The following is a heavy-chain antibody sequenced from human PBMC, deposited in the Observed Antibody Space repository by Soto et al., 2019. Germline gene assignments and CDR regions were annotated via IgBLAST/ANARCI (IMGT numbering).Heavy chain of an antibody. D-gene: IGHD3-16*01. Sequence: ASVKVSCKASGVTFNRQDMRWVLQAPGQGLEWMGGIIPMFGTPHYAEKFQDRVTITADESTGTAYLELSSLTSEDTAVYYCATSEGGDGYSFDYWGPGTLVTVS. CDR2: IIPMFGTP. CDR3: ATSEGGDGYSFDY. CDR1: GVTFNRQD. J-gene: IGHJ4*02. V-gene: IGHV1-69*13.